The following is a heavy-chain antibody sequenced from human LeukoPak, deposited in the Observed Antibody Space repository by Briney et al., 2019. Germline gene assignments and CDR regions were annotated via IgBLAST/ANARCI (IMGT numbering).Heavy chain of an antibody. CDR3: SRGLDSRKLGY. V-gene: IGHV4-31*03. CDR1: GASFNTDDQY. CDR2: IHPSGML. J-gene: IGHJ4*02. Sequence: SETLSLTCTVSGASFNTDDQYWNWIRQRPGKGLEWIGSIHPSGMLYNNPSLESRVTMSRDTSKNQFPLNLNSVTAADTAVYFCSRGLDSRKLGYWGQGILVTVSS. D-gene: IGHD3-22*01.